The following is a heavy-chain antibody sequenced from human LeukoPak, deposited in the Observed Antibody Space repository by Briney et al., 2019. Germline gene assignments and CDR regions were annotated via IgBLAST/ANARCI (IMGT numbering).Heavy chain of an antibody. Sequence: GASVKVSCKASGYTFTSYYMHWVRQAPGQGLEWMGIINPSGGSTGYAQKFQGRVTMTRDTSTSTVYMELSSLRSEDTAVYYCAREMGPSYATAMVKNWFDPWGQGTLVTVSS. V-gene: IGHV1-46*01. CDR1: GYTFTSYY. CDR2: INPSGGST. D-gene: IGHD5-18*01. J-gene: IGHJ5*02. CDR3: AREMGPSYATAMVKNWFDP.